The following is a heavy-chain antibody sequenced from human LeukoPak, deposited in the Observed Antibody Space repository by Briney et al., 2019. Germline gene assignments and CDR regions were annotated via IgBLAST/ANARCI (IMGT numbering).Heavy chain of an antibody. CDR3: ARGYSSSWYRAYYYYYGMDV. CDR2: IYYSGST. J-gene: IGHJ6*02. V-gene: IGHV4-59*08. D-gene: IGHD6-13*01. Sequence: SETLSLTCTVSGGSISSYYWSWIRQPPGKGLEWTGYIYYSGSTNYNPSLKSRVTISVDTSKNQFSLKLSSVTAADTAVYYCARGYSSSWYRAYYYYYGMDVWGQGTTVTVSS. CDR1: GGSISSYY.